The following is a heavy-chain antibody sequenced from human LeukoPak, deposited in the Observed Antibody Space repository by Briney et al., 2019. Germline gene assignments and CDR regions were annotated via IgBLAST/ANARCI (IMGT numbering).Heavy chain of an antibody. Sequence: PGGSLRLSCAASGFSFNNYAMTWVRQAPGKGLEWVSVIGSDGGGIQYADSVKGRFSISRDNSKNTLYLRMNSLRTEDTAVYYCAKYAPPTTVVTRFFDYWGQGSLVTVSS. CDR2: IGSDGGGI. D-gene: IGHD4-23*01. V-gene: IGHV3-23*01. J-gene: IGHJ4*02. CDR1: GFSFNNYA. CDR3: AKYAPPTTVVTRFFDY.